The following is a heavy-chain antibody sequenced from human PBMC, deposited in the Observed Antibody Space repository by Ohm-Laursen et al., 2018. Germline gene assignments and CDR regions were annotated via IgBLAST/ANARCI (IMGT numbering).Heavy chain of an antibody. Sequence: SLRLSCTASGISVSSYAMTWVRQAPGKGLEWVSSISGSADNIYYADSVKGQFTISSDNSKSTLFLQMNSLRADDTAVYYCAKSYVGSSWTPFDYWGQGTLVTVSS. CDR2: ISGSADNI. D-gene: IGHD6-13*01. CDR3: AKSYVGSSWTPFDY. CDR1: GISVSSYA. J-gene: IGHJ4*02. V-gene: IGHV3-23*01.